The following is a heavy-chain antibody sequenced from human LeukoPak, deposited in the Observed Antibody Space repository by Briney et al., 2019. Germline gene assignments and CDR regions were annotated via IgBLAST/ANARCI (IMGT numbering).Heavy chain of an antibody. V-gene: IGHV3-7*01. J-gene: IGHJ4*02. CDR3: ASSFGDDFWSGHF. CDR2: IKQDGSEK. Sequence: GGSLRLSCAASRITFTYWMSWVRQAPGKGLEWVANIKQDGSEKYYVDSVKGRFTISRDNAKKSLFLQMNSLRAQDTAVYYCASSFGDDFWSGHFWGQGTLVTVSS. D-gene: IGHD3-3*01. CDR1: RITFTYW.